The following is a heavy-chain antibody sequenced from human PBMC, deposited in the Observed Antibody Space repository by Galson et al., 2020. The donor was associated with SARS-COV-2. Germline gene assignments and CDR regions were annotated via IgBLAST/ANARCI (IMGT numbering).Heavy chain of an antibody. CDR2: IYYSGST. V-gene: IGHV4-59*08. D-gene: IGHD1-1*01. CDR1: GDSFHNYY. Sequence: SETMSLTCTVSGDSFHNYYWNWIRQPPGKELEWIAYIYYSGSTNYSPSLKSRVTISVDTSKNQFSLKLSSVTAADTAVYYCARRNVATYYFDYWGQGTLVTVSS. CDR3: ARRNVATYYFDY. J-gene: IGHJ4*02.